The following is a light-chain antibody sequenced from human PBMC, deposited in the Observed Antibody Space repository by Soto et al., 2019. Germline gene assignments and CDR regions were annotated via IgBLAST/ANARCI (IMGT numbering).Light chain of an antibody. Sequence: QSVLTQPRSVSGSPGQSVTISCTGTSSDVGGYNFVSWYQHHPGKAPKLMIYDVSNRPSGVSDRFSGSKSGNTASLTITGLQAEDEADYYCSSYTSSSTYVFGTGTKLTVL. V-gene: IGLV2-14*03. CDR2: DVS. J-gene: IGLJ1*01. CDR3: SSYTSSSTYV. CDR1: SSDVGGYNF.